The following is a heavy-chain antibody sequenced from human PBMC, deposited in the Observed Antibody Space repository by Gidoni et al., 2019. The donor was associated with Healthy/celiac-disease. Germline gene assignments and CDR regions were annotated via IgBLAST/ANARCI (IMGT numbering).Heavy chain of an antibody. D-gene: IGHD1-26*01. Sequence: EVQLVESGGGLVKPGRSLRLSCTASGFTFGDYAMSWFRQAPGKGLEWVSCIRSKAYGGTTEYAASVKGRFTISRDDSKSIAYLQMNSLKTEDTAVYYCTSTMYSGSYLVDYWGQGTLVTVSS. V-gene: IGHV3-49*05. J-gene: IGHJ4*02. CDR2: IRSKAYGGTT. CDR3: TSTMYSGSYLVDY. CDR1: GFTFGDYA.